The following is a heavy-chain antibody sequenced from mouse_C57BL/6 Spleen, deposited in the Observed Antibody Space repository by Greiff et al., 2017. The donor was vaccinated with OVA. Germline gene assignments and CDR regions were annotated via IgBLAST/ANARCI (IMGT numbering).Heavy chain of an antibody. CDR3: ARHYYYGSSNYFDY. CDR2: IYPGSGST. V-gene: IGHV1-55*01. Sequence: QVQLKQPGAELVKPGASVKMSCKASGYTFTSYWITWVKQRPGQGLEWIGDIYPGSGSTNYNEKFKSKATLTVDTSSSTAYMQLSSLTSEDSAVYYCARHYYYGSSNYFDYWGQGTTLTVSS. CDR1: GYTFTSYW. D-gene: IGHD1-1*01. J-gene: IGHJ2*01.